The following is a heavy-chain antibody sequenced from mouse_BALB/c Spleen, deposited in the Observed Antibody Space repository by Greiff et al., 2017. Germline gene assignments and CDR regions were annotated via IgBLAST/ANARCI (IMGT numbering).Heavy chain of an antibody. Sequence: EVQLQQSGAELVKPGASVKLSCTASGFNIKDTYMHWVKQRPEQGLEWIGRIDPANGNTKYDPKFQGKATITADTPSNTAYLQLSSLTSEDTAVYYCARWLLQRGFAYWGQGTLVTVSA. CDR1: GFNIKDTY. D-gene: IGHD2-3*01. J-gene: IGHJ3*01. CDR2: IDPANGNT. CDR3: ARWLLQRGFAY. V-gene: IGHV14-3*02.